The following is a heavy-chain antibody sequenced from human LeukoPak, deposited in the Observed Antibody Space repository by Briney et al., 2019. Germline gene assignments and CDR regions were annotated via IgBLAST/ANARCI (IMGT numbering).Heavy chain of an antibody. J-gene: IGHJ4*02. V-gene: IGHV1-2*02. CDR3: ARSSRYDIWTGYPY. Sequence: ASVKVSCKASGYTFTVYYMHWVRQAPGQGLEVMGWINANSGGTNYAQKFQGRVTMTRDTSISTAYMELSRLRSDDTAVYYCARSSRYDIWTGYPYWGQGTLVTVSP. D-gene: IGHD3-9*01. CDR1: GYTFTVYY. CDR2: INANSGGT.